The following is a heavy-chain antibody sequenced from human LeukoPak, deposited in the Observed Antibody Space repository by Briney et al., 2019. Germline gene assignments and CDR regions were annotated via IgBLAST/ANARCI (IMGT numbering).Heavy chain of an antibody. CDR1: GYTFTSYY. CDR2: INPSGGST. CDR3: ARDRRDDSSGYYTRYFDY. J-gene: IGHJ4*02. D-gene: IGHD3-22*01. Sequence: ASVKDSCKASGYTFTSYYMHWVGQAPGQGLEWMGIINPSGGSTSYAQKFQGRVTMTRDTSTSTAYMELSSLRSEDTAVYYCARDRRDDSSGYYTRYFDYWGQGTLVTVSS. V-gene: IGHV1-46*01.